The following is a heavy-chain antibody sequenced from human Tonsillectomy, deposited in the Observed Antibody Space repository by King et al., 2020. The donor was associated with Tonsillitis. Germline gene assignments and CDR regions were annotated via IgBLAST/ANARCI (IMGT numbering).Heavy chain of an antibody. D-gene: IGHD4-17*01. Sequence: VQLVESGGGVVQPGRSLRLSCAVSGFTFSNYAMHWVRQAPGKGLELVSDTSFDGSNKYYADSVKGRFTISRDNSKNTLYLQMNSLRTEDTAVYYCARRDGALDYYYYGLDVWGQGTTVTVSS. CDR2: TSFDGSNK. J-gene: IGHJ6*02. CDR1: GFTFSNYA. V-gene: IGHV3-30-3*01. CDR3: ARRDGALDYYYYGLDV.